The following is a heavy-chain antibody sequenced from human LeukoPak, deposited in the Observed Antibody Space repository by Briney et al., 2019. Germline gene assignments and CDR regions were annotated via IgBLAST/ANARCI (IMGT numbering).Heavy chain of an antibody. V-gene: IGHV3-48*01. CDR1: GFTLSSYS. CDR2: ISSSSSTI. J-gene: IGHJ4*02. Sequence: PGGSLRLSCAASGFTLSSYSMNWVRQAPGKGLEWVSYISSSSSTIYYADSVKGRFTISRDNAKNSLYLQMNSLRAEDTAVYYCARDWGFRYAFYLDSWGQGTLVTVSS. CDR3: ARDWGFRYAFYLDS. D-gene: IGHD2-2*01.